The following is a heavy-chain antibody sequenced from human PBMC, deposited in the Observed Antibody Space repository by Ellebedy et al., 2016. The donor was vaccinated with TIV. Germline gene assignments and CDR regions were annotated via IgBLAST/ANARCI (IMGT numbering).Heavy chain of an antibody. CDR1: GYSFTSYW. V-gene: IGHV5-10-1*01. D-gene: IGHD4-17*01. CDR2: IDPSDSYT. J-gene: IGHJ4*02. Sequence: GESLKISCQGSGYSFTSYWIGWVRQMPGKGLEWMGRIDPSDSYTNYSPSFQGHVTISADKSISTAYLQWSSLQATDTAMYYCAGAVHGHYFFDTWGQGTLLTVSS. CDR3: AGAVHGHYFFDT.